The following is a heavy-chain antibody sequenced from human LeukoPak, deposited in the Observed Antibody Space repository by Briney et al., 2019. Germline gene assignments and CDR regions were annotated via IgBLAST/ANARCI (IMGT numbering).Heavy chain of an antibody. J-gene: IGHJ5*02. CDR2: ISYDGSNK. Sequence: GGSLRLSCAASGFTFSSYAMHWVRQAPGKGLEWVAVISYDGSNKYYADSVKGRFTISRDNSKNTLYLQMNSLRAEDTAVYYCALLGINWFDPWGQGTLVTVSS. V-gene: IGHV3-30-3*01. CDR1: GFTFSSYA. D-gene: IGHD3-16*01. CDR3: ALLGINWFDP.